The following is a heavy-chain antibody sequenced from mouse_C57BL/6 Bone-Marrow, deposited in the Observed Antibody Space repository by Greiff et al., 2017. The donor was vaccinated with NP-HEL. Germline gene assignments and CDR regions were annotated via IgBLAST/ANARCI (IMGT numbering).Heavy chain of an antibody. CDR3: ARHGNYGY. CDR2: ISSGGSYT. CDR1: GFTFSSYG. Sequence: EVQLQESGGDLVKPGGSLKLSCAASGFTFSSYGMSWVRQTPDKRLEWVATISSGGSYTYYPDSVKGRFTISRDNAKNTLYLQMSRLKSEDTAMYYCARHGNYGYWGQGTTLTVSS. D-gene: IGHD2-1*01. V-gene: IGHV5-6*01. J-gene: IGHJ2*01.